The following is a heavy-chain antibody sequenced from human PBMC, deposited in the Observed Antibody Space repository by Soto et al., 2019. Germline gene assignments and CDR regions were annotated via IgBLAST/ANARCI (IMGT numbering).Heavy chain of an antibody. J-gene: IGHJ3*02. D-gene: IGHD3-22*01. CDR1: GGSISSGGYY. Sequence: SSETLSLTCTVSGGSISSGGYYWSWIRQHPGKGLEWIGYIYYSGSTYYNPSLKSRVTISVDTSKNQFSLKPSSVTAADTAVYYCARGVGIVEGAFDIWGQGTMVTVSS. CDR2: IYYSGST. V-gene: IGHV4-31*03. CDR3: ARGVGIVEGAFDI.